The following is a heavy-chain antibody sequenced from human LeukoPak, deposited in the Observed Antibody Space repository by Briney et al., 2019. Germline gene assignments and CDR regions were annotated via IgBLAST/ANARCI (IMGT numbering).Heavy chain of an antibody. CDR2: FDPEDGET. CDR3: ATLVVPAANADRYFDL. V-gene: IGHV1-24*01. D-gene: IGHD2-2*01. Sequence: ASVKVSCKVSGYTLTELSMPWVRQAPGKGLEWMGGFDPEDGETIYAQKFQGRVTMTEGTSTDTAYMELSSLRSEDTAVYYCATLVVPAANADRYFDLWGRGTLVTVSS. CDR1: GYTLTELS. J-gene: IGHJ2*01.